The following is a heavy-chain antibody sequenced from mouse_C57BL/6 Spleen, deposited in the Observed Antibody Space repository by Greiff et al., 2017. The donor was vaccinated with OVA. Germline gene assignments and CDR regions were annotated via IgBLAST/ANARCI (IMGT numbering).Heavy chain of an antibody. CDR2: IDPETGGT. D-gene: IGHD1-1*01. CDR3: TRVLITSVVPFAY. Sequence: QVQLQQSGAELVRPGASVTLSCKASGYTFTDYEMHWVQQTPVHGLEWIGAIDPETGGTAYNQKFKGKAILTADKSSSTAYMELRSLTSEDSAVYYCTRVLITSVVPFAYWGQGTLVTVSA. V-gene: IGHV1-15*01. CDR1: GYTFTDYE. J-gene: IGHJ3*01.